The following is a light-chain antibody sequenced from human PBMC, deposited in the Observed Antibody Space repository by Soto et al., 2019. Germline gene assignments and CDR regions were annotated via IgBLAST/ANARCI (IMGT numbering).Light chain of an antibody. J-gene: IGKJ1*01. CDR1: QSVSSNY. CDR2: GAS. V-gene: IGKV3-20*01. Sequence: EVVLTQSPATLSVSPGDGAILSCRASQSVSSNYLAWFQQKPGQAPRLLMFGASSRATGIPDRFSGSGSGTDFSLIISRLEPEDFAVYYCQQYGSSPWTFGQGTKVDIK. CDR3: QQYGSSPWT.